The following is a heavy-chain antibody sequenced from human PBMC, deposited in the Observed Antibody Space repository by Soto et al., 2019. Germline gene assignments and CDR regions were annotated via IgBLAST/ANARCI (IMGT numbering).Heavy chain of an antibody. CDR2: IYYSGST. CDR3: ARQHYYHDSSGYYTEYFQH. D-gene: IGHD3-22*01. CDR1: GSSVSSGSYY. J-gene: IGHJ1*01. V-gene: IGHV4-61*01. Sequence: KTSETLSLTCTVSGSSVSSGSYYWSWLRQPPGKGLEWIGYIYYSGSTNYNPSLKSRVTIAVDTSKNQFSLKLSSVTAADTAVYYCARQHYYHDSSGYYTEYFQHWGQGTLVTVSS.